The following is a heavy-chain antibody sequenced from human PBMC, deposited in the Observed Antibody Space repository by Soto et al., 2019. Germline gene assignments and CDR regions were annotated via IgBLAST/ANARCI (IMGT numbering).Heavy chain of an antibody. CDR3: ARDGVGQQLVNPYYYYGMDV. D-gene: IGHD6-13*01. V-gene: IGHV4-30-4*01. CDR1: GGSISSGDYY. Sequence: SETLSLTCTVSGGSISSGDYYWSWIRQPPGKGLEWIGYIYYSGSTYYNPSLKSRVTISVDTSKNQFSLKLSSVTAADTAVYYCARDGVGQQLVNPYYYYGMDVWGQGTTVTSP. J-gene: IGHJ6*02. CDR2: IYYSGST.